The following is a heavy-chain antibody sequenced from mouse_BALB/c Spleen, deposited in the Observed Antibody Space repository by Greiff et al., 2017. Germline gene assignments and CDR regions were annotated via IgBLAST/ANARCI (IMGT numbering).Heavy chain of an antibody. Sequence: LVESGPGLVAPSQSLSITCTVSGFSLTSYDISWIRQPPGKGLEWLGVIWTGGGTNYNSAFMSRLSISKDNSKSQVFLKMNSLQTDDTAIYYCVRAPYYYGSSYWYFDVWGAGTTVTVSS. J-gene: IGHJ1*01. CDR2: IWTGGGT. V-gene: IGHV2-9-2*01. CDR3: VRAPYYYGSSYWYFDV. CDR1: GFSLTSYD. D-gene: IGHD1-1*01.